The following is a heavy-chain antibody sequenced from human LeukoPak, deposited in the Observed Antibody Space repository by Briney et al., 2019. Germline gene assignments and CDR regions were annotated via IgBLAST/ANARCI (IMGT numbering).Heavy chain of an antibody. D-gene: IGHD6-13*01. Sequence: SQPLSLTCAISGDSDSIISAAWNWIRQYPSRGLGWLGWTYYRSKWYNDYAVSVKSRITINPDTFKNQFSLQLNSVTPEDTAVYYCARDHPGSIAAAGFDYWGQGTLVTVSS. CDR1: GDSDSIISAA. CDR2: TYYRSKWYN. V-gene: IGHV6-1*01. CDR3: ARDHPGSIAAAGFDY. J-gene: IGHJ4*02.